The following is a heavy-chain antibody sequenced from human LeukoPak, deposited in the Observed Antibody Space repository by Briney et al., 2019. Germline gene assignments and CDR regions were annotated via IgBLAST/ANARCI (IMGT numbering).Heavy chain of an antibody. J-gene: IGHJ6*02. CDR2: ITPFNGNT. Sequence: SVKVSCKASGYTFTYRYLHWVRQAPGQALEWMGWITPFNGNTNYAQKFQDRVTITRDRSMSTAYMELSSPRSEDTAMYYCAASGSSPKDYYYGMDVWGQGTTVTVSS. CDR3: AASGSSPKDYYYGMDV. D-gene: IGHD2-15*01. V-gene: IGHV1-45*02. CDR1: GYTFTYRY.